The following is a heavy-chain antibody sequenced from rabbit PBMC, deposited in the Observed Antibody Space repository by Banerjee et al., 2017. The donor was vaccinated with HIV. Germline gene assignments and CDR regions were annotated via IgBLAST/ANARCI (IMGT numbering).Heavy chain of an antibody. CDR1: GFSFSNKAV. CDR2: INAVTGKA. D-gene: IGHD4-1*01. CDR3: ARDSDGVIGWNFGW. Sequence: QEQLVEYGGGLVKPEGSLTLTCKASGFSFSNKAVMCWVRQAPGKGLEWIACINAVTGKAVYASWAKGRFTFSKTSSTTVTLQMTSLTVADTATYFCARDSDGVIGWNFGWWGQGTLVTVS. V-gene: IGHV1S45*01. J-gene: IGHJ3*01.